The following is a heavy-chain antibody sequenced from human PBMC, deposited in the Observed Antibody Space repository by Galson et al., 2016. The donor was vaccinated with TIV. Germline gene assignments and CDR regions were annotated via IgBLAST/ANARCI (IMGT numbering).Heavy chain of an antibody. CDR1: RGTFSSYA. CDR3: ARGGEVGSSDYDH. CDR2: IIPILGIT. J-gene: IGHJ4*02. V-gene: IGHV1-69*04. D-gene: IGHD3-22*01. Sequence: SVKVSCKASRGTFSSYAISWVRQAPGQGLEWMGRIIPILGITNYAQKFQGRVTITVDEFTSTANMELSSLKSDDTAVYYCARGGEVGSSDYDHWGQGTLVTVSS.